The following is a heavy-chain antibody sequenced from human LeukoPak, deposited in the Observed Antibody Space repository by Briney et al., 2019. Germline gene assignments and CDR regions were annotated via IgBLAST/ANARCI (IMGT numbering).Heavy chain of an antibody. CDR1: GGSISSGGYY. D-gene: IGHD6-13*01. CDR3: ARVIAAEYAFDI. V-gene: IGHV4-31*03. CDR2: IYYSGST. J-gene: IGHJ3*02. Sequence: SETLSLTCTVSGGSISSGGYYWSWIRQHPGKGLEWIGYIYYSGSTYYNPSLKSRVTISVDTSKNQFSLKLSSVTAADTAVYYCARVIAAEYAFDIWGQGTMVTVSS.